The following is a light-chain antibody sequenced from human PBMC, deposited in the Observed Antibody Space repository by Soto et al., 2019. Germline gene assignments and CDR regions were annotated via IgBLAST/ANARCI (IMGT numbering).Light chain of an antibody. CDR1: SSDVGGYNY. Sequence: ALTQPRSVSGSPGQSVTISCTGTSSDVGGYNYVSWYQQHPGKAPKLMIYDVNKRPSGVPDRFSGSKSGNTASLTISGLQAEDEADYYCCSYAGSSYVFGTGTKVTVL. CDR3: CSYAGSSYV. CDR2: DVN. V-gene: IGLV2-11*01. J-gene: IGLJ1*01.